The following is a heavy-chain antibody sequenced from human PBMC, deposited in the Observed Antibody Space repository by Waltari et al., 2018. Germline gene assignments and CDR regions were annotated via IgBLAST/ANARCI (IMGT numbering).Heavy chain of an antibody. CDR3: ARANGYSSSWRNYYYYGMDV. J-gene: IGHJ6*02. CDR1: GGTFSSYS. CDR2: IILMSGIA. Sequence: QVQLVQSGAEVKKPGSSVKVSCKASGGTFSSYSISWVRQAPGQGLEWVGRIILMSGIANYAQKFQCRVTITADKSTTTVYMELNSLRAEDTAVYYCARANGYSSSWRNYYYYGMDVWGQGTTVTVSS. V-gene: IGHV1-69*02. D-gene: IGHD6-13*01.